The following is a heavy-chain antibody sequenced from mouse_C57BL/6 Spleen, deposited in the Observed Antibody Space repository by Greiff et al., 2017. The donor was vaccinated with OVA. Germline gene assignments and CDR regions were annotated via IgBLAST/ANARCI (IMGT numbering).Heavy chain of an antibody. V-gene: IGHV1-39*01. J-gene: IGHJ1*03. CDR3: ARSIPEDGSSHWYFDV. CDR2: INPNYGTT. D-gene: IGHD1-1*01. CDR1: GYSFTDYN. Sequence: VQLKESGPELVKPGASVKISCKASGYSFTDYNMNWVKQSNGKSLEWIGVINPNYGTTSYNQKFKGKATLTVDQSSSTAYMQLNSLTSEDSAVYYCARSIPEDGSSHWYFDVWGTGTTVTVSS.